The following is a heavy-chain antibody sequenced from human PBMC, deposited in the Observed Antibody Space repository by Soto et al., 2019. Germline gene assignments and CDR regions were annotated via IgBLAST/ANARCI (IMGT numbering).Heavy chain of an antibody. CDR2: INPNSGGT. V-gene: IGHV1-2*02. Sequence: ASVKVSCKXSGYTFTGYYMHWVRQAPGQGLEWMGWINPNSGGTNYAQKFQGRVTMTRDTSISTAYMELSRLRSDDTAVYYCARDTTGYDILTGYYYYYYGMDVWGQGTTVTVSS. CDR3: ARDTTGYDILTGYYYYYYGMDV. J-gene: IGHJ6*02. CDR1: GYTFTGYY. D-gene: IGHD3-9*01.